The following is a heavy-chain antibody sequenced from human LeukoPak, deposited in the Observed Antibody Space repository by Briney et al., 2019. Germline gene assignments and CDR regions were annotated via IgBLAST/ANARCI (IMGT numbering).Heavy chain of an antibody. V-gene: IGHV4-59*01. J-gene: IGHJ4*02. Sequence: SETLSLTCTVSGGSISSYYRSWIRQSPGKGLEWIGYSYYSGITSYNPSLKSRVTMSVDKSKNQFSLKVNSVTAADTAVYYCARGEPVDYWGQGTLVTVSS. CDR3: ARGEPVDY. CDR2: SYYSGIT. CDR1: GGSISSYY. D-gene: IGHD1-14*01.